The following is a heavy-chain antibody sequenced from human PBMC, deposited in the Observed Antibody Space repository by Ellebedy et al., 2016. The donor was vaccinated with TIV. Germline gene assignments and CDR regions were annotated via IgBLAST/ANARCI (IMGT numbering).Heavy chain of an antibody. CDR3: ARFLERNPPDY. D-gene: IGHD3-3*01. CDR1: GFTFSGYA. J-gene: IGHJ4*02. CDR2: ISGRGDST. V-gene: IGHV3-23*01. Sequence: GGSLRLXXAASGFTFSGYAMSWVRQAPGKGLEWVSHISGRGDSTYHADSVKGRFTISRDNSKSTVYLQMNSLRADDTAVYYCARFLERNPPDYWGQGSLVTVSS.